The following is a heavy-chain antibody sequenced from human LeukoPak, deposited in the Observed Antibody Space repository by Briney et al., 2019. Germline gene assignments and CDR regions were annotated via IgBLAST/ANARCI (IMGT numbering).Heavy chain of an antibody. D-gene: IGHD2-15*01. V-gene: IGHV3-30-3*01. CDR3: TRWEVVVAATHSVYYYGMDV. J-gene: IGHJ6*02. CDR1: GFTFSSYA. Sequence: GGSLRLSCAASGFTFSSYAMHWVRQAPGKGLEWVAVISYDGSNKYYADSVKGRFTISRDNSKNTLYLQMNSLRAEDTAVYYCTRWEVVVAATHSVYYYGMDVWGQGTTVTVSS. CDR2: ISYDGSNK.